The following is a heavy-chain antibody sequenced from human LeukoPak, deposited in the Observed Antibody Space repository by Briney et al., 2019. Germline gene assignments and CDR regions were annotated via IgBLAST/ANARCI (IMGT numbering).Heavy chain of an antibody. CDR2: MNPDSSHT. CDR3: TAGWDY. J-gene: IGHJ4*02. V-gene: IGHV1-8*01. CDR1: GYTFSSYD. Sequence: EASVKVSCKASGYTFSSYDINWVRQAPGQGLEWMGWMNPDSSHTGSAQNFQGRLTMTGNTSILTAYLELSSLTSEDTAVYYCTAGWDYWGQGTLVIVSS.